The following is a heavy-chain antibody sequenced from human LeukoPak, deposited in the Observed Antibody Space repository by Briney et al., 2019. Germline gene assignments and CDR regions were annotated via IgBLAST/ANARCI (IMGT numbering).Heavy chain of an antibody. V-gene: IGHV3-7*01. CDR2: IKEDGSEK. Sequence: GGSLRLSCAASGFTFSRYWMTWVRQAPGTGLELVANIKEDGSEKYYVDSVKGRFTISRDNAKNSLYLQMNSLRAEDTAVYYCVYGGSYYVAWGQGILVTVSS. J-gene: IGHJ5*02. CDR3: VYGGSYYVA. CDR1: GFTFSRYW. D-gene: IGHD3-10*01.